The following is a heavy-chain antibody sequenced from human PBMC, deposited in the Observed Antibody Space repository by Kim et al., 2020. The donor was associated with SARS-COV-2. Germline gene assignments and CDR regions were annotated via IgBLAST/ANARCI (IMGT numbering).Heavy chain of an antibody. J-gene: IGHJ4*02. V-gene: IGHV3-30*18. CDR2: ISYDGSNK. CDR3: AKDLKVYGRYNWNVPDY. CDR1: RFTFSSYG. D-gene: IGHD1-20*01. Sequence: GGSLRLSCAASRFTFSSYGMHWVRQAPGKGLEWVAVISYDGSNKYYADSVKGRFTISRDNSKNTLYLQMNSLRAEDTAVYYCAKDLKVYGRYNWNVPDYWGQGTLVTVSS.